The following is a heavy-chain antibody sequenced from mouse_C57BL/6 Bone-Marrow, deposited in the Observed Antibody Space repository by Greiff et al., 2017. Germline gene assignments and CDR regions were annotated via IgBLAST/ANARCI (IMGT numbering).Heavy chain of an antibody. J-gene: IGHJ3*01. CDR1: GFTFSDYY. D-gene: IGHD1-1*01. V-gene: IGHV5-12*01. CDR2: VSNGGGST. CDR3: ARPDYYGSPFAY. Sequence: EVKLQESGGGLVQPGGSLKLSCAASGFTFSDYYMYWVRQTPAKRPDWVAYVSNGGGSTYYQDTVKGRFILSSVNARNHLYLQMSRLNSENTAMYYCARPDYYGSPFAYWGKGTLVTVSA.